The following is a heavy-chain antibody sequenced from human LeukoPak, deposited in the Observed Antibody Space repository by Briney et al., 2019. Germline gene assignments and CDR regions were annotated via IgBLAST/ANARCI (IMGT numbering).Heavy chain of an antibody. Sequence: GGSLRLSYVASGFTFGSYAMTWVRQAPGKGLEWVPSISANGDSTLYADSVKGRFTISRDNSKNTLFLQMNSLRAEDTAVYYCAKGSSGSYWSLYYWGQGTLVTVSS. CDR3: AKGSSGSYWSLYY. D-gene: IGHD1-26*01. CDR2: ISANGDST. CDR1: GFTFGSYA. V-gene: IGHV3-23*01. J-gene: IGHJ4*02.